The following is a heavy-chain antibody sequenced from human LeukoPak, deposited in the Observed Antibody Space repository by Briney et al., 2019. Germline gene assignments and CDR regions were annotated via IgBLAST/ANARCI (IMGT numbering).Heavy chain of an antibody. CDR1: GYTFTSYG. V-gene: IGHV1-18*01. CDR2: ISAYNGNT. Sequence: ASVKVSCKASGYTFTSYGISWVRQAPGQGLEWMGWISAYNGNTNYAQKLQGRVTMTTDTSTSTAYMELRSLRSDDTAVYYCARDRRVLGEDYYYYYGMDVWGQGTTVTVSS. J-gene: IGHJ6*02. CDR3: ARDRRVLGEDYYYYYGMDV. D-gene: IGHD3-16*01.